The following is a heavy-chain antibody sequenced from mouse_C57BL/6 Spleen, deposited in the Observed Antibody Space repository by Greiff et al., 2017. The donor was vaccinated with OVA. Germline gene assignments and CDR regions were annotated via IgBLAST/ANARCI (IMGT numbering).Heavy chain of an antibody. V-gene: IGHV14-4*01. CDR3: TTSAVVAPFAY. D-gene: IGHD1-1*01. CDR1: GFNIKDDY. J-gene: IGHJ3*01. Sequence: VQLQQSGAELVRPGASVKLSCTASGFNIKDDYMHWVKQRPEQGLEWIGWIDPENGDTEYASKFQGKATITADTSSTTAYLQLSSLTSEDTAVYYCTTSAVVAPFAYWGQGTLVTVSA. CDR2: IDPENGDT.